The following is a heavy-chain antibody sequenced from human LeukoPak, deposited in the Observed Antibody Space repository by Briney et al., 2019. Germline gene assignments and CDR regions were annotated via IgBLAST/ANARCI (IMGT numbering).Heavy chain of an antibody. CDR2: IYSGGST. CDR3: AKGWQDYYYYGMDV. Sequence: GGSLRLSCAASGFTVSSNYMSWVRQAPGKGLEWVSVIYSGGSTYYADSVKGRFTISRDNSKNTLYLQMNSLRAEDTAVYYCAKGWQDYYYYGMDVWGQGTTVTVSS. J-gene: IGHJ6*02. D-gene: IGHD2-15*01. V-gene: IGHV3-53*05. CDR1: GFTVSSNY.